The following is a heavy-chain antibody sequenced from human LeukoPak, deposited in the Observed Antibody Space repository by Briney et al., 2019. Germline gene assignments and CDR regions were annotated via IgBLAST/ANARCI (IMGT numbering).Heavy chain of an antibody. CDR2: ISSSSSYI. D-gene: IGHD3-10*01. CDR1: GFTFSSYS. Sequence: SGGSLRLSCAASGFTFSSYSMNWVRQAPGKGLEWVSSISSSSSYIYYADSVKGRFTISRDNAKNSLYLQMNSLRVEDTAVYYCARGQGYYGSRDAFDTWGQGTMVTVSS. J-gene: IGHJ3*02. CDR3: ARGQGYYGSRDAFDT. V-gene: IGHV3-21*01.